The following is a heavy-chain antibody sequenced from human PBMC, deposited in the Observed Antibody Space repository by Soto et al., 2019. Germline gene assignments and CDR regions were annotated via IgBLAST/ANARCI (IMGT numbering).Heavy chain of an antibody. CDR2: IIPIFGTA. CDR3: ARDLPRCSGGSCYSWPYYFDY. D-gene: IGHD2-15*01. V-gene: IGHV1-69*13. J-gene: IGHJ4*02. Sequence: SVKVSCKASGYTFSSNSIHWVRQAPGQGLEWMGGIIPIFGTANYAQKFQGRVTITADESTSTAYMELSSLRSEDTAVYYCARDLPRCSGGSCYSWPYYFDYWGQGTLVTVSS. CDR1: GYTFSSNS.